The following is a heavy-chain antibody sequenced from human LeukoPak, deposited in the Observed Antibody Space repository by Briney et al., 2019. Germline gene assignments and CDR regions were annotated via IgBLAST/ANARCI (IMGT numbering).Heavy chain of an antibody. Sequence: GGSLRLSCAASGFTFSNAWMSWVRQAPGKGLEWVGRIKSKTDGGTTDYAAPVKGRFTISRDDSKNTLYLQMNSLKTEDTAVYYCTTGGNIVVVPAADYYYYYYMDVWGKGTTVTVSS. CDR2: IKSKTDGGTT. V-gene: IGHV3-15*01. CDR3: TTGGNIVVVPAADYYYYYYMDV. J-gene: IGHJ6*03. D-gene: IGHD2-2*01. CDR1: GFTFSNAW.